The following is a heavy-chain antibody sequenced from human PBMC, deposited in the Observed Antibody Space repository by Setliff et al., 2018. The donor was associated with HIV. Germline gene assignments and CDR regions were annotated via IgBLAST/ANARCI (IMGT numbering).Heavy chain of an antibody. V-gene: IGHV3-23*01. CDR2: INSNGGST. D-gene: IGHD5-12*01. CDR3: AKGASFSGSYFDY. J-gene: IGHJ4*02. CDR1: GFTFSSYA. Sequence: GGSLRLSCAASGFTFSSYAMSWVRQAPGKGLEWVSTINSNGGSTYYADSVKGRFTISRDNSKNTLSLQMNSLRVEDTAVYYCAKGASFSGSYFDYWGQGTLVTV.